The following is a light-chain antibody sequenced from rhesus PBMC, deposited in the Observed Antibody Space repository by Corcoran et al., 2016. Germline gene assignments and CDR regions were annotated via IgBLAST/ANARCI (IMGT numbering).Light chain of an antibody. CDR2: KAS. V-gene: IGKV1-22*01. J-gene: IGKJ4*01. CDR3: QQYSSRPLT. Sequence: DIQMTQSPSSLSASVGDTVTITCRASQGISSWLAWYQQKPGKAPKLLIYKASSLQSGVPSRFSGSGCGTYCTLTISSLQSEDFATYYCQQYSSRPLTFGGGTKVEIK. CDR1: QGISSW.